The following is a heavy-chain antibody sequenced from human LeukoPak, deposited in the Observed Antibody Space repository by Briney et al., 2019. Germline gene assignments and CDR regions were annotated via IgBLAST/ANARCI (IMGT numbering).Heavy chain of an antibody. V-gene: IGHV3-53*01. Sequence: GGSLRLSCAASGFTVYSNYLSWVRQAPGKGLEWVSTIYTGGNTYYAASVKGRFTISRDFSKNTVFLHMNSLRAEDTAMYYCARGDDSGYYDYFDYWGQGALVTVSS. CDR3: ARGDDSGYYDYFDY. D-gene: IGHD3-22*01. CDR1: GFTVYSNY. CDR2: IYTGGNT. J-gene: IGHJ4*02.